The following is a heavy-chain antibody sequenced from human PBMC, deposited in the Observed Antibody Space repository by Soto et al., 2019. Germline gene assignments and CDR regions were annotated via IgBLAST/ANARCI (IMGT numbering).Heavy chain of an antibody. J-gene: IGHJ6*02. CDR1: GFIFSASA. CDR3: TVSGAHYYYTLDA. Sequence: EVQLVESGGGLVQPGGSLKLSCAASGFIFSASAVHWVRHASGNGLEWIGRIRSKANNYATGYAASVNGRFTISRDDSKNTAYLQVNSLKTEDTAVYYCTVSGAHYYYTLDAWGQWTSVTVSS. V-gene: IGHV3-73*01. CDR2: IRSKANNYAT. D-gene: IGHD3-10*01.